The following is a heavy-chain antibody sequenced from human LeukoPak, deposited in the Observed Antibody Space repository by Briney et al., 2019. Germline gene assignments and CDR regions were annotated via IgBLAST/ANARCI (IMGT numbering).Heavy chain of an antibody. CDR1: GGSIGGYS. Sequence: PSETLSLTCSVSGGSIGGYSWTWVRQPPGKRLEYIGYISYTGITYYNPSLMSRVTISVATSKNQFSLKLASVTAADTAVYYCARRFYSSGWSYWFDPWGQGTLVTVSS. V-gene: IGHV4-59*01. D-gene: IGHD6-19*01. CDR2: ISYTGIT. J-gene: IGHJ5*02. CDR3: ARRFYSSGWSYWFDP.